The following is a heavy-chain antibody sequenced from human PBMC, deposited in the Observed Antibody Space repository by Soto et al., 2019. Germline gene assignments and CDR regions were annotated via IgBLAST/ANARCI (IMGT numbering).Heavy chain of an antibody. J-gene: IGHJ5*02. CDR2: ITSKSTTI. CDR3: AREMGACSDSSCYPGPYDS. D-gene: IGHD3-16*01. CDR1: GFTFTSYS. V-gene: IGHV3-48*02. Sequence: GGSLKLSCAASGFTFTSYSMNWVRQAPGQGLEWVSYITSKSTTIKYADSVKGRFTVSRDNAKNSLYLQLNSLRDEDTAVYYCAREMGACSDSSCYPGPYDSWGQGTLVTVS.